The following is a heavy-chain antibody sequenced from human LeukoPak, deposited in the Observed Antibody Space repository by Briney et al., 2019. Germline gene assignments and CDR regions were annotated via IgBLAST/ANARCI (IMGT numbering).Heavy chain of an antibody. D-gene: IGHD3-10*01. Sequence: PGGPRRLCGAASGFTFSSYSMNWVRQAPGKGREGVSYISSSSTIYYADSVKGRFPISRDNSKNTLNLQMNSLRAEGTAVYYCVKDRTGTYTLDYWGQGTLVTVSS. CDR2: ISSSSTI. CDR1: GFTFSSYS. V-gene: IGHV3-48*01. CDR3: VKDRTGTYTLDY. J-gene: IGHJ4*02.